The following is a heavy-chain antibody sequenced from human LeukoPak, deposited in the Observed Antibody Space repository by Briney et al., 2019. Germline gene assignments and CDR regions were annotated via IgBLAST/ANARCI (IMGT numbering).Heavy chain of an antibody. CDR3: ARHVLEYSSGWQIDY. J-gene: IGHJ4*02. CDR2: IYYSGST. CDR1: GGSISSSSYY. V-gene: IGHV4-39*01. Sequence: SETLSLTCTVSGGSISSSSYYWGWIRQPPGKGLEWTGSIYYSGSTYYNPSLKSRVTISVDTSKNQFSLKLSSVTAADTAVYYCARHVLEYSSGWQIDYWGQGTLVTVSS. D-gene: IGHD6-19*01.